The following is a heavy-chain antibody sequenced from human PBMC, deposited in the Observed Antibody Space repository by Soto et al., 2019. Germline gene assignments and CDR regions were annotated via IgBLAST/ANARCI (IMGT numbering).Heavy chain of an antibody. J-gene: IGHJ5*01. D-gene: IGHD3-10*01. CDR2: IYYSGST. V-gene: IGHV4-31*03. CDR3: ALDRAIRYSGIPWLDP. CDR1: GGSINSGGYY. Sequence: QVQLKESGPGLVKPSQTLSLTCTVSGGSINSGGYYWSWIRRPQGTGLAWIGYIYYSGSTFYNPSLKSRVTVSVATSKNQGSLRLTSVTAADTAVYYCALDRAIRYSGIPWLDPLGQGTLVTVSS.